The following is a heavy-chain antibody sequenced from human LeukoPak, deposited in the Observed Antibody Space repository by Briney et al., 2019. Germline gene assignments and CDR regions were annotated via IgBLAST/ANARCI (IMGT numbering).Heavy chain of an antibody. Sequence: SETLSLTCAVSGYSISSGYYWGWIRQPPGKGLEWIGSIYHSGSTYYNPSLKSRVTISVDTSKNQFSLKLSSVTAADTAVYYCAREDYYGSGRYDYWGQGTLVTVSS. CDR2: IYHSGST. J-gene: IGHJ4*02. CDR1: GYSISSGYY. V-gene: IGHV4-38-2*02. CDR3: AREDYYGSGRYDY. D-gene: IGHD3-10*01.